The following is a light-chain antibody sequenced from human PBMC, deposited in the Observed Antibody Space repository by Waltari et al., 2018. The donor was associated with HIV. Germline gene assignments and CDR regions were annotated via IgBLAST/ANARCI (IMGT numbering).Light chain of an antibody. V-gene: IGLV3-25*03. CDR2: KDS. J-gene: IGLJ2*01. CDR3: ESADSTGNYWA. Sequence: SYELPQPPSVSVSPGQTAPITCSGDSLPKQFAYWYQQKPGQAPLLLIYKDSGRPSGIPDRFSGSNSGTTVTLIISGVQAEDEADYYCESADSTGNYWAFGGGTKLTVL. CDR1: SLPKQF.